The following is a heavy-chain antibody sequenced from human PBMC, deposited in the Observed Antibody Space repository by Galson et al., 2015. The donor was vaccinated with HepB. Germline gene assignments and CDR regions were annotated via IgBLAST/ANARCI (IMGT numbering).Heavy chain of an antibody. CDR1: GFAFDSHA. J-gene: IGHJ5*01. CDR2: ITGKGDST. V-gene: IGHV3-23*01. D-gene: IGHD3-10*01. CDR3: AKGYGSFDS. Sequence: SLRLSCAASGFAFDSHAMSWVRQAPGRGLEWISGITGKGDSTFYADSVKGRFTVSKDNSNNMLYLQMNSLRAEDAGLYFCAKGYGSFDSWGHGILVTVSS.